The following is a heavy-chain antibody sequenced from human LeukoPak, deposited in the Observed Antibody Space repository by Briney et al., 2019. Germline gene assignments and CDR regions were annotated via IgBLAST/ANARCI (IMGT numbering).Heavy chain of an antibody. V-gene: IGHV3-30*03. CDR3: AILSPDTAMVTGDY. CDR1: GFTFSSYW. D-gene: IGHD5-18*01. CDR2: ISYDGSNK. J-gene: IGHJ4*02. Sequence: GGSLRLSCAASGFTFSSYWMHWVRQAPGKGLEWVAVISYDGSNKYYADSVKGRFTISRDNSKNTLYLQMNSLRAEDTAVYYCAILSPDTAMVTGDYWGQGTLVTVSS.